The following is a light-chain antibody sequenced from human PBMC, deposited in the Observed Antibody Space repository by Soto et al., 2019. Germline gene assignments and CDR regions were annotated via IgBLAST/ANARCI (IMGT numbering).Light chain of an antibody. CDR2: DVN. V-gene: IGLV2-14*03. J-gene: IGLJ3*02. Sequence: QSVLTQPASVSGSPGQSITISCTGTSSDIGSDNFVSWYQQHPCKAPKLMLYDVNIRPSGVTNRVSCSKSGNTASLPISGLQAEYEADYYCPSWTTGTTMMFGGGTKLTVL. CDR1: SSDIGSDNF. CDR3: PSWTTGTTMM.